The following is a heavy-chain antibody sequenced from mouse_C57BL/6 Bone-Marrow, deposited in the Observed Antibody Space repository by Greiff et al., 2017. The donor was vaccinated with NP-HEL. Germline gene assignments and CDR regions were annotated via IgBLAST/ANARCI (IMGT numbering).Heavy chain of an antibody. CDR2: INPKDGGT. Sequence: EVQLQQSGPELVKPGASVKISCKASGYTFTDYYMNWVKQSHGKSLEWIGDINPKDGGTSYNEKFKGKATLTVDKSSSTAYMELRSLTSEDSAVYFCARGGRGWFFFAYWGQGTLVTVSA. CDR1: GYTFTDYY. CDR3: ARGGRGWFFFAY. D-gene: IGHD2-3*01. J-gene: IGHJ3*01. V-gene: IGHV1-26*01.